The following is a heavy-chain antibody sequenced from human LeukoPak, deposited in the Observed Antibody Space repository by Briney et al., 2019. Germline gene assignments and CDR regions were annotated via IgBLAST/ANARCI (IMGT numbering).Heavy chain of an antibody. Sequence: MSSETLSLTCTVSGGSISSYYWSWIRQPPGKGLEWIGYIYYSGSTNYNPSLKSRVTISVDTSKNQFSLKLSSVTAADTAVYYCARDRIAAAGPGGWFDPWGQGTLVTVSS. J-gene: IGHJ5*02. CDR3: ARDRIAAAGPGGWFDP. D-gene: IGHD6-13*01. CDR2: IYYSGST. CDR1: GGSISSYY. V-gene: IGHV4-59*01.